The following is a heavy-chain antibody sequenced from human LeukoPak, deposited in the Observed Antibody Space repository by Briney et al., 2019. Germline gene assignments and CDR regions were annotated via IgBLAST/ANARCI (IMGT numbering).Heavy chain of an antibody. Sequence: ASVKVSCKASGYTFTGYYMHWVRQAPGQGLEWMGWINPNSGGTNYAQKFQGRVTMTRDTSISTACMELSRLRSDDTAVYYCAREITVTTDWFDPWGQGTLVTVPS. D-gene: IGHD4-11*01. CDR1: GYTFTGYY. CDR3: AREITVTTDWFDP. CDR2: INPNSGGT. V-gene: IGHV1-2*02. J-gene: IGHJ5*02.